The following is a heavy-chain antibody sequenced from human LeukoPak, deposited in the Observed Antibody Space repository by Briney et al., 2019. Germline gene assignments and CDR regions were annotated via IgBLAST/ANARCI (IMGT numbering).Heavy chain of an antibody. J-gene: IGHJ4*02. Sequence: GGSLRLSCAASGFTVSSNYMSWVRQAPGKGLEWVSVIYSGGSTYYADSVKGRFTISRDNSKNTLYLQMNSLRAEDTAVYYCARGGRLAEYYFDYWGQGTLVTVSS. D-gene: IGHD6-25*01. CDR1: GFTVSSNY. CDR2: IYSGGST. V-gene: IGHV3-53*01. CDR3: ARGGRLAEYYFDY.